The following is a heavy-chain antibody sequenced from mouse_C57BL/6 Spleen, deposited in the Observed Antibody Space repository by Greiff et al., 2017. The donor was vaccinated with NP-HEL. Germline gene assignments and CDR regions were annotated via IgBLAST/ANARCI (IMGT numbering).Heavy chain of an antibody. CDR2: IDPSDSYT. CDR3: ARNPSYYSNYGY. J-gene: IGHJ2*01. V-gene: IGHV1-59*01. CDR1: GYTFTSYW. Sequence: QVQLQQPGAELVRPGTSVKLSCKASGYTFTSYWMHWVKQRPGQGLEWIGVIDPSDSYTNYNQKFKGKATLTVDTSSSTAYMQLSSLTSEDSAVYYCARNPSYYSNYGYWGQGTTLTVSS. D-gene: IGHD2-5*01.